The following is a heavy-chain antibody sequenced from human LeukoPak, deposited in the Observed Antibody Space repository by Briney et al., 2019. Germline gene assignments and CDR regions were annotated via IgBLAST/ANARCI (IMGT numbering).Heavy chain of an antibody. J-gene: IGHJ5*02. V-gene: IGHV4-61*01. D-gene: IGHD5-12*01. CDR3: ARDTPRGYDFECFDP. Sequence: SETLPQISTVSGGSVISSCKYWSWIRQPPGKGLEWIGYNTYFGSASYNPSLKSRVTISVDTSKNQFSLNRRSVTAADTAVYYCARDTPRGYDFECFDPWGQGTLVTVSS. CDR1: GGSVISSCKY. CDR2: NTYFGSA.